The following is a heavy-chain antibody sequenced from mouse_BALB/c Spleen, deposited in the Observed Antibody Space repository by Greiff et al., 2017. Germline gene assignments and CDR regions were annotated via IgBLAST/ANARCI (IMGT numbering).Heavy chain of an antibody. V-gene: IGHV1-69*02. CDR1: GYTFTSYW. CDR3: TREELGPYYFDY. Sequence: QVQLQQSGAELVRPGASVKLSCKASGYTFTSYWINWVKQRPGQGLEWIGNIYPSDSYTNYNQKFKDKATLTVDKSSSTAYMQLSSPTSEDSAVYYCTREELGPYYFDYWGQGTTLTVSS. J-gene: IGHJ2*01. CDR2: IYPSDSYT.